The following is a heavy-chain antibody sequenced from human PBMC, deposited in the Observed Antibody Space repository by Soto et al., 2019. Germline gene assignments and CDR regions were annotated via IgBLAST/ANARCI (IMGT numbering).Heavy chain of an antibody. J-gene: IGHJ5*02. CDR3: ARASSWYGNWFDP. Sequence: QVQLQQWGAGLLKPSETLSLTCAVYGGSFSGYYWSWIRQPPGKGREWIGEINHSGSTNYNPSLKSRVTISVDTSKNQFSLKLSSVTAADTAVYYCARASSWYGNWFDPWGQGTLVTVSS. CDR2: INHSGST. D-gene: IGHD6-13*01. V-gene: IGHV4-34*01. CDR1: GGSFSGYY.